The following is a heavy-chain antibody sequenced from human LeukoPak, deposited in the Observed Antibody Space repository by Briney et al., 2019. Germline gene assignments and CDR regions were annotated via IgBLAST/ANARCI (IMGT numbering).Heavy chain of an antibody. J-gene: IGHJ4*02. CDR1: GFTFTPYA. CDR2: LSGSSAST. Sequence: GGSLRLSCAASGFTFTPYAMSWVRQAPGKGLQWVSALSGSSASTYYADSVKGRFTISRDNSKNTVYLQMNSLRAEDTAVYYCAKNHYNTDSYSDYWGQGTLVTVSS. V-gene: IGHV3-23*01. D-gene: IGHD1-14*01. CDR3: AKNHYNTDSYSDY.